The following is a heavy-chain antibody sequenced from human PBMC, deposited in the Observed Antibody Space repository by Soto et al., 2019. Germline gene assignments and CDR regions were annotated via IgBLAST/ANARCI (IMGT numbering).Heavy chain of an antibody. CDR2: ISGYNGKT. Sequence: QVQLVQSGNEVKKPGASVNVSCKASGYSFTRYGISWVRQAPGQGLEWMGWISGYNGKTKYAQKLQGRVSMTTDTFTSTAYMELRSLGSDDTAVNYCAREGDRPYYYYGMDVWGQGTTVTVSS. J-gene: IGHJ6*02. V-gene: IGHV1-18*01. CDR3: AREGDRPYYYYGMDV. CDR1: GYSFTRYG. D-gene: IGHD3-16*01.